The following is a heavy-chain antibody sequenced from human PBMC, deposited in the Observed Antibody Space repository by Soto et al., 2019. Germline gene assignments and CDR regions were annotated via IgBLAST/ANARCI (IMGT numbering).Heavy chain of an antibody. CDR1: GFTFSSYA. Sequence: PGGSLRLSCAASGFTFSSYAMTWVRQAPGKGLEWVSVITGSGGGTYFVDSVKGRFTISRDNSKNTVYLQMNSLRAEDTAVYYCAKRPLTAAGFDYWGQGTLVTVSS. V-gene: IGHV3-23*01. D-gene: IGHD6-13*01. J-gene: IGHJ4*02. CDR3: AKRPLTAAGFDY. CDR2: ITGSGGGT.